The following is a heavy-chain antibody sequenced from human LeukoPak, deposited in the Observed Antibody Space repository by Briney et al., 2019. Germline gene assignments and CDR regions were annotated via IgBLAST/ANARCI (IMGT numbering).Heavy chain of an antibody. J-gene: IGHJ4*02. D-gene: IGHD3-9*01. Sequence: PSETLSLTCTVSGGSVSSGSYYWSWIRQPPGKGLEWIGYIYYSGSTNYNPSLKSRVTISVDTSKNQFSLKLSSVTAADTAVYYCARVHVLRYFDWLFKFDYWGQGTLVTVSS. CDR1: GGSVSSGSYY. CDR3: ARVHVLRYFDWLFKFDY. V-gene: IGHV4-61*01. CDR2: IYYSGST.